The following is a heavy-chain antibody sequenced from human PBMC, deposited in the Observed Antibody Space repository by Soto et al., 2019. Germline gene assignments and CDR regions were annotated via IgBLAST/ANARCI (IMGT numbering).Heavy chain of an antibody. CDR1: GYTFTNYG. D-gene: IGHD2-2*01. Sequence: QVQLVQSGGEVKRPGASVKVSCKTSGYTFTNYGISWVRQAPGQPLEWMGWISLYSDGTNYAQKIQGRVSMTTDTSPTQAYMELRSRRADYTAGYWSSIVVPGGEAGCGPGGKGTLVPVSS. V-gene: IGHV1-18*01. CDR2: ISLYSDGT. J-gene: IGHJ5*02. CDR3: SIVVPGGEAGCGP.